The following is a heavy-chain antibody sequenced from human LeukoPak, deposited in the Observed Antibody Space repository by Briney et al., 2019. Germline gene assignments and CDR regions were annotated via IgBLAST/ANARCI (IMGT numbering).Heavy chain of an antibody. CDR2: SKNKDDAYST. Sequence: GGSPRLSCAAPGFTFSDHHMDWVRQAPGKGLEWIGRSKNKDDAYSTVYAASVEDRFTFPRDDPKSSLYLQMNSLTTEDTAVYYCTRIFYYGTRGYYPDFWGQGTLVSVSS. CDR1: GFTFSDHH. V-gene: IGHV3-72*01. D-gene: IGHD3-22*01. CDR3: TRIFYYGTRGYYPDF. J-gene: IGHJ4*02.